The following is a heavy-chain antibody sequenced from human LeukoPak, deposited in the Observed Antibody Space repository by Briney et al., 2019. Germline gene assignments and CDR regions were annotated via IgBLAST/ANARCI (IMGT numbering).Heavy chain of an antibody. CDR2: INHSGST. Sequence: SETLSLTCAVYGGSFSGYYWSWIRQPPGKGLEWIGEINHSGSTNYNPSLKSRVTISVDTSKNQFSLKLSSVTAADTAVYYCARGAAGSHDQPMSRDAFDIWGQGTMVTVSS. CDR3: ARGAAGSHDQPMSRDAFDI. J-gene: IGHJ3*02. V-gene: IGHV4-34*01. CDR1: GGSFSGYY. D-gene: IGHD3-16*01.